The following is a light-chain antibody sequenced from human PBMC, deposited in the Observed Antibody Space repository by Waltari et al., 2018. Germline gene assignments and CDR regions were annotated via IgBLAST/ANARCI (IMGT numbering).Light chain of an antibody. CDR1: NIGSQG. V-gene: IGLV3-21*03. CDR2: DDS. Sequence: SYVLTQPPSVSVAPGRTATITCGGDNIGSQGVNWYQQRPGQAPVLVVYDDSDRPSDSPERFSCSISGNMATLTVSRVEAGDEADYYCQVWDSSRDLVLIGGGTKLTVL. J-gene: IGLJ2*01. CDR3: QVWDSSRDLVL.